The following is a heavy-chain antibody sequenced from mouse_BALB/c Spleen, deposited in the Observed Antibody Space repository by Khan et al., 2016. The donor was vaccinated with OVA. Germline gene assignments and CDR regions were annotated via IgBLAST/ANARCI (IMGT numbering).Heavy chain of an antibody. CDR3: ARERNYYFDY. V-gene: IGHV1-39*01. J-gene: IGHJ2*01. CDR1: GYSFTGYN. Sequence: VQLQQSGPELEKPGASVKISCKASGYSFTGYNMNWVKQNNGRSLEWIGNIDPYFGDTSYNQKFKGKATLTVDKSSSTAYMQIKSLTSEDSSVYYCARERNYYFDYWGQGTTLTVSS. CDR2: IDPYFGDT. D-gene: IGHD2-1*01.